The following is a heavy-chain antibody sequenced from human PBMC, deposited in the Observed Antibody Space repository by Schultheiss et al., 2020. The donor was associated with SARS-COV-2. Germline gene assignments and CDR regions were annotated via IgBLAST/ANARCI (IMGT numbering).Heavy chain of an antibody. V-gene: IGHV3-15*07. CDR1: GFTFSNAW. J-gene: IGHJ6*03. CDR2: IKSKTDGGTT. D-gene: IGHD3-16*01. Sequence: GGSLRLSCAASGFTFSNAWMNWVRQAPGKGLEWVGRIKSKTDGGTTDYAAPVKGRFTISRDNAKNTLYLQMNSLRAEDTAVYYCVSDYLWYYYMDVWGKGTTVTVSS. CDR3: VSDYLWYYYMDV.